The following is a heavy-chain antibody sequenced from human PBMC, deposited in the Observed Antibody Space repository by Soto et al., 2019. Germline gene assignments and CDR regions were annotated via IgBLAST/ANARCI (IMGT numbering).Heavy chain of an antibody. J-gene: IGHJ3*02. CDR2: ISWNSGSI. Sequence: EVQLVESGGGLVQPGRSLRLSCAASGFTFDDYAMHWVRQAPGKGLEWVSGISWNSGSIGYADSVKGRFTISRDNAKNSLYLQTNSLRAEDTALYYCAKGNYGDYVNDAFDIWGQGTMVTVSS. CDR1: GFTFDDYA. CDR3: AKGNYGDYVNDAFDI. D-gene: IGHD4-17*01. V-gene: IGHV3-9*01.